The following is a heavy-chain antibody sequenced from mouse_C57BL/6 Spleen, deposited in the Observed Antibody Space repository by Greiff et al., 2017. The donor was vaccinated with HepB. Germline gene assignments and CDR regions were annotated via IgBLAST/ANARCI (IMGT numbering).Heavy chain of an antibody. CDR1: GYAFSSSW. V-gene: IGHV1-82*01. D-gene: IGHD1-1*01. Sequence: VQLQQSGPELVKPGASVKISCKASGYAFSSSWMNWVKQRPGTGLEWIGRIYPGDGDTNYNGKFKGKATLTADKSSSTAYMQLSSLTSEDSAVYFCARRRTVVEDFDVWGTGTTVTVSS. CDR3: ARRRTVVEDFDV. CDR2: IYPGDGDT. J-gene: IGHJ1*03.